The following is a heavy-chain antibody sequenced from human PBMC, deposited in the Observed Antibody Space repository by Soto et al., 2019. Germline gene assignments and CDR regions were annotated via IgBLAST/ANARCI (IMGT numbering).Heavy chain of an antibody. J-gene: IGHJ3*01. D-gene: IGHD6-19*01. CDR3: ARRYSSGWHDAFDL. CDR1: GYTFTSYY. V-gene: IGHV1-46*03. Sequence: QVQLVQSGAEVKKPGASVKVSCKASGYTFTSYYMHWVRQAPGQGLEWMGIINPSGGSTSYAQKFQGRVAMTRDTSTSTGYMERSSLRSEDTAVYYCARRYSSGWHDAFDLWGQGTMVTVSS. CDR2: INPSGGST.